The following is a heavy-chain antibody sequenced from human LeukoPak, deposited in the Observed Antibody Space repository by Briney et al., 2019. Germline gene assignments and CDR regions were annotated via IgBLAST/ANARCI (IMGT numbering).Heavy chain of an antibody. Sequence: GGSLRLSCAASGFTFSSYAMHWVRQAPGKGLEWVAVISYDGSNKYYADSVKGRFTISRDNSKNTLYLQMNSLRAEDTAVYYCARYGITMVRGVTGIDYWGQGTLVTVSS. V-gene: IGHV3-30-3*01. J-gene: IGHJ4*02. CDR3: ARYGITMVRGVTGIDY. D-gene: IGHD3-10*01. CDR2: ISYDGSNK. CDR1: GFTFSSYA.